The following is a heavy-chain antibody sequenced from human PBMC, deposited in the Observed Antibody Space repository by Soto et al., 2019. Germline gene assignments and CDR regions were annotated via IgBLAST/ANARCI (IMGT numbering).Heavy chain of an antibody. J-gene: IGHJ6*02. CDR1: GASISSGSYY. CDR2: VYYSGIT. Sequence: PSETLSLTCTVSGASISSGSYYWSWIRQPPGKGPEWIGYVYYSGITNYNPSLKSRVTLSIDTSKNQFSLKLTSVTAADTAVYYCARGGRVYAPRYSFYYGLDVWGQGTGVTVSS. V-gene: IGHV4-61*01. D-gene: IGHD2-8*01. CDR3: ARGGRVYAPRYSFYYGLDV.